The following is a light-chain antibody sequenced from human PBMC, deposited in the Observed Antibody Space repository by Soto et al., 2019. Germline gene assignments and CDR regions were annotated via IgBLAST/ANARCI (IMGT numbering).Light chain of an antibody. V-gene: IGKV1-5*03. CDR3: QQYNPYPLT. Sequence: DIQMTQSPSTLSASVGDRVTITCRASQSIGTWLAWYQQKPGKAPKLLIYKASSLEGGVPSRFSGSGSGTDFNITISSLQPDDFATYYCQQYNPYPLTFGGGTTVEIK. CDR2: KAS. CDR1: QSIGTW. J-gene: IGKJ4*01.